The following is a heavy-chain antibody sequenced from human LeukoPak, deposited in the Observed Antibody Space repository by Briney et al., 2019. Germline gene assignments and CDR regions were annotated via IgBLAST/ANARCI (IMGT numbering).Heavy chain of an antibody. V-gene: IGHV4-34*01. D-gene: IGHD4-23*01. Sequence: SETLSLTCAVYGGSFSGYYWSWIRQPPGKGLEWIGEINHSGSTNYNPSLKSRVTISVDTSKNQFSLKLSSVTAADTAVYYCARGPRNSRKRWLDPWGQGTLVTVSS. CDR3: ARGPRNSRKRWLDP. J-gene: IGHJ5*02. CDR2: INHSGST. CDR1: GGSFSGYY.